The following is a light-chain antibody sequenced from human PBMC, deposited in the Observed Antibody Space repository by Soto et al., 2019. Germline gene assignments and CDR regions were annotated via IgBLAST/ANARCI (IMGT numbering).Light chain of an antibody. CDR3: QQYDM. Sequence: DIRMTQYPSSLSASVGDRVTIACRASQSISSYLNWYQQKPGKAPKLLIYAASSLQSGVPSRFSGSGSGTEFTLTITSLQPEDFATYYCQQYDMFGPGTKVDIK. CDR1: QSISSY. CDR2: AAS. J-gene: IGKJ1*01. V-gene: IGKV1-39*01.